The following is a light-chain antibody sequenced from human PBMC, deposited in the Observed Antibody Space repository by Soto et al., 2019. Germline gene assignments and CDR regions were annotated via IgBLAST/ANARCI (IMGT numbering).Light chain of an antibody. Sequence: IVLTQSPGTLSLSPGERATLSCRASQTISSTYLAWYQQKPGQAPRLLIYGASSRATGIPDRISGSGSGTDFTLTISRLEPEDFAVYYCQQSVKTPITFGQGTRLEIK. CDR3: QQSVKTPIT. CDR1: QTISSTY. V-gene: IGKV3-20*01. J-gene: IGKJ5*01. CDR2: GAS.